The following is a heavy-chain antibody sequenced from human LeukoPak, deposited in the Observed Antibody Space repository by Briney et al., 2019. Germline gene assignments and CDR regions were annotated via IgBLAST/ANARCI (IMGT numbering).Heavy chain of an antibody. CDR2: ISSSGSTI. D-gene: IGHD3-16*01. J-gene: IGHJ4*02. Sequence: GGSLRLSCAASGFTFSTYEMNSVRQAPGKGLEWVSYISSSGSTIYYADSVTGRFTISRDNAKNSLYLQMNRLRAEDTAVYYCARVGAYAAVNCWGQGTLVTVSS. CDR3: ARVGAYAAVNC. CDR1: GFTFSTYE. V-gene: IGHV3-48*03.